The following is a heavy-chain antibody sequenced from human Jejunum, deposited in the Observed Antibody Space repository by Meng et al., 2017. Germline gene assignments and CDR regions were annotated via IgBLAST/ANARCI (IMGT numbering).Heavy chain of an antibody. J-gene: IGHJ4*02. CDR3: ARRGVDSGGYMSD. CDR1: GDSVSNNSAA. D-gene: IGHD3-22*01. Sequence: SQTRSLTGAISGDSVSNNSAAWNWIRQSPSRGLEWLGRTYYRSKWNNDYAASVKSRIIINADTSTNQFSLQLRSVTPEDTAVYYCARRGVDSGGYMSDWGQGTLVTVSS. CDR2: TYYRSKWNN. V-gene: IGHV6-1*01.